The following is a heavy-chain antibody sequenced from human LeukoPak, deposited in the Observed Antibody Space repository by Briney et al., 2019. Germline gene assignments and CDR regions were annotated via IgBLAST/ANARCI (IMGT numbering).Heavy chain of an antibody. CDR1: GFTFDDYA. J-gene: IGHJ5*02. Sequence: PGRSLRLSCAASGFTFDDYAMHWVRQAPGKGLEWVSGISWNSGSIGYADSVKGRFTISRDNAKNSLYLQMNSLRAEDTALYYCAKDPDGSSIPNWFDPWGQGTLVTVSS. CDR2: ISWNSGSI. D-gene: IGHD1-26*01. V-gene: IGHV3-9*01. CDR3: AKDPDGSSIPNWFDP.